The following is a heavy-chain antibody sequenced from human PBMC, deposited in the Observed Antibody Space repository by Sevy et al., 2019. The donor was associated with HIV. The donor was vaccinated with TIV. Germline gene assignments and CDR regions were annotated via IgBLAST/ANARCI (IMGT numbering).Heavy chain of an antibody. Sequence: ASVKVSCKASGYTFTKYGMNWVRQAPGQGPEWMGWINTNTGNPTYDQGFTGRFVFSLDTSVSTAHLLISSLKTDDTAVYYCARGIGQQLTVIFEYWGQGTPVTVSS. D-gene: IGHD6-13*01. J-gene: IGHJ4*02. CDR1: GYTFTKYG. CDR2: INTNTGNP. CDR3: ARGIGQQLTVIFEY. V-gene: IGHV7-4-1*02.